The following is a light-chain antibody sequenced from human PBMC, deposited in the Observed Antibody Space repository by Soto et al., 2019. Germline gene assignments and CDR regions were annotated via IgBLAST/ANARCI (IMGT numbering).Light chain of an antibody. CDR1: SSDVGDYNY. CDR3: SSYTSSSTLYV. CDR2: DVS. J-gene: IGLJ1*01. Sequence: QSALTQPASVSGSPGXSITISCTGTSSDVGDYNYVSWYQQHPGKVPKLMIYDVSNRPSGVSNRFSGSKSGNTASLTISGLQAEDEADYYCSSYTSSSTLYVFGTGTKLTVL. V-gene: IGLV2-14*01.